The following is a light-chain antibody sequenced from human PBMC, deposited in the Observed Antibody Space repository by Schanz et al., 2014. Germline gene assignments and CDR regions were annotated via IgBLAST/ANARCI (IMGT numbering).Light chain of an antibody. J-gene: IGKJ2*02. CDR2: GAS. CDR3: QQYGSSPLCT. Sequence: EIVLTQSPPTLSLSPGERATLSCRASQSVSSYLAWYQQKPGQAPRLLIYGASNRATGIPARFSGSGSGTDFTLTISRLEPEDFAVYYCQQYGSSPLCTFGQGTKLEIK. CDR1: QSVSSY. V-gene: IGKV3-20*01.